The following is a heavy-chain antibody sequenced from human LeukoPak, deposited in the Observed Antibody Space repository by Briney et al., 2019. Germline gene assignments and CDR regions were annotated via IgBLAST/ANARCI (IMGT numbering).Heavy chain of an antibody. J-gene: IGHJ4*02. D-gene: IGHD3-10*01. CDR3: ARVTGRWSGNAAFGY. CDR1: GYTFTTYY. V-gene: IGHV1-2*02. CDR2: INPNSGDT. Sequence: ASVKVSCKASGYTFTTYYMHWVRQAPGQGLEWMGWINPNSGDTNSAQKFQGRVTMTRDTSISTAYMELSMVKSDDTAVYYCARVTGRWSGNAAFGYWGQGTLVTVSS.